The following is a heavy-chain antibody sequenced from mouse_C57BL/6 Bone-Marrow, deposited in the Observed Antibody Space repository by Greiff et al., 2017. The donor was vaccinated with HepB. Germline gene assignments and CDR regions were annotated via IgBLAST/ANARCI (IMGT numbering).Heavy chain of an antibody. CDR1: GYTFTSYW. D-gene: IGHD2-1*01. CDR2: IDPSDSYT. V-gene: IGHV1-69*01. Sequence: QVQLQQPGAELVMPGASVKLSCKASGYTFTSYWMHWVKQRPGQGLEWIGEIDPSDSYTNYNQKFKGKSTLTVDKSSSTAYMQLSSLTSEDSAVYYCARPIYYGNDHAMDYWGQGTSVTVSS. J-gene: IGHJ4*01. CDR3: ARPIYYGNDHAMDY.